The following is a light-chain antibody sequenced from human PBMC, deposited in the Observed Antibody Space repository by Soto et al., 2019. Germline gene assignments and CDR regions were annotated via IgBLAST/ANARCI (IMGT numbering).Light chain of an antibody. CDR2: WAS. CDR1: QSVLYSSNNKNC. J-gene: IGKJ3*01. Sequence: DIVMTQSPDSLSVSLGERATINCKSSQSVLYSSNNKNCLAWYQQKPGQSPKLLIYWASTRESGVPDRFSGSGSGTDFTLTISSLQAEDVAVYYGQQCYNTPSFGPGTKVDI. V-gene: IGKV4-1*01. CDR3: QQCYNTPS.